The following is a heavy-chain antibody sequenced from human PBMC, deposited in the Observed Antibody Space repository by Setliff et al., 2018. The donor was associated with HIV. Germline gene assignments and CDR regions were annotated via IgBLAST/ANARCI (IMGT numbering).Heavy chain of an antibody. CDR1: GYIFTSYV. D-gene: IGHD6-19*01. V-gene: IGHV1-3*01. Sequence: EASVKVSCKASGYIFTSYVIHWVRQAPGQRLEWMGWISGDNGDTKYSQKFQGRVTITRDTSASTAYMELSSLRSEDTAVYYCARDSSTGWFSADYWGQGTLVTVSS. CDR3: ARDSSTGWFSADY. J-gene: IGHJ4*02. CDR2: ISGDNGDT.